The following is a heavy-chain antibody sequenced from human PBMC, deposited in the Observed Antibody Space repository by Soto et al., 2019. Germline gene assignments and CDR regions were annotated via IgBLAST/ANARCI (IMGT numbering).Heavy chain of an antibody. CDR1: GFTFSSYW. J-gene: IGHJ4*02. V-gene: IGHV3-74*01. CDR3: ARVECSGGSCYSIDF. D-gene: IGHD2-15*01. CDR2: INSDGSST. Sequence: EVQLVECGGGLDQPGGSLRLSCAASGFTFSSYWMHWVRQAPGKGLVWVSRINSDGSSTTYADSVKGRFTISRDNAKNTLYLQMNSLRAEDTAVYFCARVECSGGSCYSIDFWGQGTLVTVSS.